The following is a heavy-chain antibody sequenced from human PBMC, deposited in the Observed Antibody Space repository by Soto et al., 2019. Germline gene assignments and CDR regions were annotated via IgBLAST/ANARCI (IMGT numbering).Heavy chain of an antibody. D-gene: IGHD6-19*01. J-gene: IGHJ4*02. CDR1: GGTFSSYA. CDR2: IIPIFGTA. CDR3: AVAVAHHQFDY. Sequence: QVQLVQSGAEVKKPGSSVKVSCKASGGTFSSYAISWVRQAPGQGLEWMGGIIPIFGTANYAQKFQGRVTTPAEESTSTAYMELCSLRSGDTAVYYCAVAVAHHQFDYWGQGTLVIVSS. V-gene: IGHV1-69*12.